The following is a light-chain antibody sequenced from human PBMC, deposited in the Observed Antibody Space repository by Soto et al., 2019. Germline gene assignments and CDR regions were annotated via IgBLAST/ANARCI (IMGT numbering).Light chain of an antibody. CDR2: GAS. J-gene: IGKJ5*01. CDR3: QQYNNWPPIT. V-gene: IGKV3-15*01. Sequence: EIVLTQSPGTLSLSPGERATLSCRASQSVSSSYLAWYQQKPGQAPRLLIYGASTRATGVPARFSGSGSGRDFTLTISSLQPDDFAVYYCQQYNNWPPITFGQGTRLEIK. CDR1: QSVSSSY.